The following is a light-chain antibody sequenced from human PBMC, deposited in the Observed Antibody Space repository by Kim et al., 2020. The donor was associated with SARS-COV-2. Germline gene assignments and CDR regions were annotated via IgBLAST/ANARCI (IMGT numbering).Light chain of an antibody. Sequence: PGKTARITCGGNSIGSKSVHWYQKRPGQAPVLVISYDSDRPSGIPERYSGSNSGNTATLTISRVEAGDEADYYCQVWHSSSDHRVVFGGGTQLTVL. CDR2: YDS. J-gene: IGLJ2*01. V-gene: IGLV3-21*04. CDR3: QVWHSSSDHRVV. CDR1: SIGSKS.